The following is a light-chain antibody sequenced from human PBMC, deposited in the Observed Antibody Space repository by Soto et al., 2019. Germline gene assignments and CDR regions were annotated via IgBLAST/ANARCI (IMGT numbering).Light chain of an antibody. Sequence: QSALTQPRSVSGSPGQSVTISCTGTSSDVGGYNYVSWYQQHPGKAPKVMIYDVSERPSGVPDRFSGSKSGNTASLTSSGLQDEYEADYYCCSYAGSPRYVFGTGTKLTVL. V-gene: IGLV2-11*01. CDR1: SSDVGGYNY. CDR2: DVS. CDR3: CSYAGSPRYV. J-gene: IGLJ1*01.